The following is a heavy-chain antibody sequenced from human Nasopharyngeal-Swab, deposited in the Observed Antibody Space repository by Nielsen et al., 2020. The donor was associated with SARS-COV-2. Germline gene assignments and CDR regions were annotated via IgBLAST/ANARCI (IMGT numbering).Heavy chain of an antibody. CDR3: ARYGERITIFGVVIKEAFDI. CDR2: IYYSGRT. D-gene: IGHD3-3*01. V-gene: IGHV4-39*01. J-gene: IGHJ3*02. Sequence: WISQPPGKGLEWIGSIYYSGRTYYNPSLKSRVTISVDTSKNQFSLKLSSVTAADTAVYYCARYGERITIFGVVIKEAFDIWGQGTMVTVSS.